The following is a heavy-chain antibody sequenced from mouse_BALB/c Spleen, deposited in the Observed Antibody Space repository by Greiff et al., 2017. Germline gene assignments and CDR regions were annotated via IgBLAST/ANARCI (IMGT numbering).Heavy chain of an antibody. CDR2: ISYSGST. CDR3: ARGGYYGSSSAWFAY. V-gene: IGHV3-8*02. J-gene: IGHJ3*01. Sequence: EVKLVESGPSLVKPSQTLSLTCSVTGDSITSGYWNWIRKFPGNKLEYMGYISYSGSTYYNPSLKSRISITRDTSKNQYYLQLNSVTTEDTATYYCARGGYYGSSSAWFAYWGQGTLVTVSA. D-gene: IGHD1-1*01. CDR1: GDSITSGY.